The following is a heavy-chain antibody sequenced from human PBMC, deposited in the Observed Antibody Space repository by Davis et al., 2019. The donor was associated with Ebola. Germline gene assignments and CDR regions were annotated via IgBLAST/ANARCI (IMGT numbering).Heavy chain of an antibody. Sequence: GESLKISCKGSEYSFTSYWISWVRQMPGKGLEWMGRIDPSDSYTNYSPSFQGHVIISPYKSISTAYLQWSSLKASDNAMYYCTRHGYCNRTSCHYYYYYYMDVWGKGTTVTVSS. J-gene: IGHJ6*03. D-gene: IGHD2-2*03. CDR1: EYSFTSYW. CDR3: TRHGYCNRTSCHYYYYYYMDV. V-gene: IGHV5-10-1*01. CDR2: IDPSDSYT.